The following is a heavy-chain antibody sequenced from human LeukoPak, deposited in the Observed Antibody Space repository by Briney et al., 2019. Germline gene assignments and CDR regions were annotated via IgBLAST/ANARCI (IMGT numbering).Heavy chain of an antibody. CDR2: ISYDGSNK. Sequence: PGGSLRLSCAASGFTFSSYGMHWVRQAPGKGLEWVAVISYDGSNKYYADSVKGRFTISRDNSKNTLYLQMSSLRAEDTAVYYCAKVTNGGLYYYYGMDVWGQGTTVTVSS. V-gene: IGHV3-30*18. D-gene: IGHD2-8*01. J-gene: IGHJ6*02. CDR3: AKVTNGGLYYYYGMDV. CDR1: GFTFSSYG.